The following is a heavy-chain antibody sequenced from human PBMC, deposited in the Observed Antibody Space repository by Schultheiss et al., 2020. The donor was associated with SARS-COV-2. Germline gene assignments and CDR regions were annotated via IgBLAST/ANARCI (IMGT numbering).Heavy chain of an antibody. CDR2: IYYSGST. CDR3: ARGTPYYDFWSGYYQHHHFDY. D-gene: IGHD3-3*01. CDR1: GGSISSGGYY. Sequence: SETLSLTCTVSGGSISSGGYYWSWIRQHPGKGLEWIGYIYYSGSTYYNPSLKSLVTISVDTSKNQFSLKLSSVTAADTAVYYCARGTPYYDFWSGYYQHHHFDYWGQGTLVTVSS. J-gene: IGHJ4*02. V-gene: IGHV4-31*01.